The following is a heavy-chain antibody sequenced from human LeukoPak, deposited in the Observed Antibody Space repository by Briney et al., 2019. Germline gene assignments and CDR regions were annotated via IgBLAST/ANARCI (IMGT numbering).Heavy chain of an antibody. CDR3: ARAGRGVDSFYFYMDV. CDR2: IKHDGSEKQDGSEK. D-gene: IGHD3-10*01. Sequence: GGSLRLSCAASGFTFSSYWMNWVRQAPGKGLEWVANIKHDGSEKQDGSEKNYVDFVKGRFTISRDNANNSLYLQMNSLRAEDTAVYYCARAGRGVDSFYFYMDVWGKGTTVTVSS. J-gene: IGHJ6*03. CDR1: GFTFSSYW. V-gene: IGHV3-7*01.